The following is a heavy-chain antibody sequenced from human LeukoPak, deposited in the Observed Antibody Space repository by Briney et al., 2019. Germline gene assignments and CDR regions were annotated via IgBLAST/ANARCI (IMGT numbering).Heavy chain of an antibody. V-gene: IGHV3-23*01. CDR2: ISGSGGST. CDR3: AKDHYYDSSGYKEASGYFQH. CDR1: GFTFSSYA. D-gene: IGHD3-22*01. J-gene: IGHJ1*01. Sequence: GGSLRLSCAASGFTFSSYAMSWVRQAPGKGLEWVSAISGSGGSTYYADSVKGRFTISRDNSKNTLYLQMNSLRAEDTAVYYCAKDHYYDSSGYKEASGYFQHWGQGTLVTVSS.